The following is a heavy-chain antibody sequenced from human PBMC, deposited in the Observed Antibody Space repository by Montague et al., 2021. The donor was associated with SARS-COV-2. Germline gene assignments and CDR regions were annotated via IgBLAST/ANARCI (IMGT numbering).Heavy chain of an antibody. CDR1: GGSISGHY. Sequence: SETLSLTCSVSGGSISGHYWNWIRQPPGKGLEWIGNFDHSGNTKYNPSLKSRATMSVDTSKNQFALRLSSVTAADTAVYYCAREFRIELWQRHRYFGHWGRGTLVTVSS. CDR3: AREFRIELWQRHRYFGH. D-gene: IGHD5-18*01. V-gene: IGHV4-59*11. CDR2: FDHSGNT. J-gene: IGHJ4*02.